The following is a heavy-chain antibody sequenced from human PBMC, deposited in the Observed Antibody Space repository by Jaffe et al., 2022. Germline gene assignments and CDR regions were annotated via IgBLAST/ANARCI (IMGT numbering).Heavy chain of an antibody. J-gene: IGHJ4*02. D-gene: IGHD3-9*01. V-gene: IGHV4-34*01. Sequence: QVQLQQWGAGLLKPSETLSLTCAVYGGSFSGYYWSWIRQPPGKGLEWIGEINHSGSTNYNPSLKSRVTISVDTSKNQFSLKLSSVTAADTAVYYCARGLSYYDILTGYPYYFDYWGQGTLVTVSS. CDR1: GGSFSGYY. CDR2: INHSGST. CDR3: ARGLSYYDILTGYPYYFDY.